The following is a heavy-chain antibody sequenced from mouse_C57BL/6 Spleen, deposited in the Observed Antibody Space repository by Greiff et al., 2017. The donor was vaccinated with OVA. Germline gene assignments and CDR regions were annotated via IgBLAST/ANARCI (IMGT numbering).Heavy chain of an antibody. J-gene: IGHJ2*01. V-gene: IGHV1-47*01. CDR2: FHPYNDDT. Sequence: VKLMESGAELVKPGASVKMSCKASGYTFTTYPIEWMKQNHGKSLEWIGNFHPYNDDTKYNEKFKGKATLTVEKSSSTVYLELSRLTSDDSAVYYCAILYYGNYKVFDYWGQGTTLTVSS. CDR1: GYTFTTYP. CDR3: AILYYGNYKVFDY. D-gene: IGHD2-1*01.